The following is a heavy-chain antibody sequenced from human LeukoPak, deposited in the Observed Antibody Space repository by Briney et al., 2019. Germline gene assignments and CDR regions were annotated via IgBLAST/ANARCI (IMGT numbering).Heavy chain of an antibody. CDR1: GFTFDLYG. CDR3: ARDLDY. Sequence: GGSLRLSCAASGFTFDLYGMHWVRQAPGKGLEWLALLSYNGTNRYYADSVKGRFTISRDNSKNTLYLQMNSLRPEDTAMYYCARDLDYWGQGTLVTVSS. J-gene: IGHJ4*02. V-gene: IGHV3-30*03. CDR2: LSYNGTNR.